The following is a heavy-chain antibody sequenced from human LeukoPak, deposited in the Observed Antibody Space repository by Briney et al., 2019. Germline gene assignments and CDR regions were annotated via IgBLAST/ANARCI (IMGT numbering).Heavy chain of an antibody. J-gene: IGHJ4*02. CDR1: GYRFTSYW. D-gene: IGHD3-10*01. CDR2: IYPGDSDT. CDR3: ARQGFYYGSGSQSDY. V-gene: IGHV5-51*01. Sequence: GGSLQISCKGSGYRFTSYWIGWVRQVPGKGLEWMGTIYPGDSDTRYSPSFQGQVTISADKSITTAYLQWNSLKASDTAMYYCARQGFYYGSGSQSDYWGQGTLVTVSS.